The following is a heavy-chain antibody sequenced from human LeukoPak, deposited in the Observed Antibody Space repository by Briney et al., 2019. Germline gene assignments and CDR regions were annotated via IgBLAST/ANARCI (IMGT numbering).Heavy chain of an antibody. CDR2: IKQDGSEK. CDR1: GFTFNRFW. V-gene: IGHV3-7*03. CDR3: ARAGGSRYYYAMDV. D-gene: IGHD3-16*01. Sequence: GGSLRLSCVNSGFTFNRFWMTWVRQAPGKGLEWVANIKQDGSEKYYVDSVKGRFTIFRDNAENSLYLQMNSLRAEDTAFYYCARAGGSRYYYAMDVWGQGTTVTVSS. J-gene: IGHJ6*02.